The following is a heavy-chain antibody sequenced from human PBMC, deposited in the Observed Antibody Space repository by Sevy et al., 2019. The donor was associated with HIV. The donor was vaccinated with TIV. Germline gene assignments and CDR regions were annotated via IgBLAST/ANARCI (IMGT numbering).Heavy chain of an antibody. CDR1: GFSFDSYG. J-gene: IGHJ6*03. CDR2: ISGSGTRT. CDR3: AKGGGGHYDPDEIGYYFYYYNMDV. D-gene: IGHD3-22*01. Sequence: GGSLRLSCAVSGFSFDSYGMTWVRQAPGKGLEWVSGISGSGTRTYYADSVKGRFIISRDNSKNTLYLQMNSLRSEDRGIYYCAKGGGGHYDPDEIGYYFYYYNMDVWGKGTTVTVSS. V-gene: IGHV3-23*01.